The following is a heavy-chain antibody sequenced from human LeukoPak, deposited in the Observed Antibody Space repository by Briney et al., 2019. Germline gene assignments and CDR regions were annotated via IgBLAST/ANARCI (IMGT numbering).Heavy chain of an antibody. J-gene: IGHJ5*02. CDR1: GGSFSGYY. D-gene: IGHD2-15*01. V-gene: IGHV4-34*01. CDR3: ARVKGYCSGGSCYFGNWFDP. CDR2: INDSGST. Sequence: SGTLSLTCAVYGGSFSGYYWSWIRQPPGKGLEWVGEINDSGSTSYNPSLKSRVTISVDTSKNQFSLKLSSVTAADTAVYYCARVKGYCSGGSCYFGNWFDPWGQGTLVTVSS.